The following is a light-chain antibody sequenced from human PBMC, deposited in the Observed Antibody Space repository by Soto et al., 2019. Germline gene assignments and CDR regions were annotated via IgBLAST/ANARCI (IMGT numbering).Light chain of an antibody. CDR1: QSVSSN. Sequence: EIVMTQSPATLSVSPGERATLSCRASQSVSSNLAWYQQKPGQAPRLLIYGASTRATGIPARFSGSGSGTGFTLTISSLQPDDFATYYCQQYNSYWTFGQGTKVDIK. CDR3: QQYNSYWT. CDR2: GAS. J-gene: IGKJ1*01. V-gene: IGKV3-15*01.